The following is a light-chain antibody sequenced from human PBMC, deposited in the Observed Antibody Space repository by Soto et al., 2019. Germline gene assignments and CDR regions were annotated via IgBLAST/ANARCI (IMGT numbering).Light chain of an antibody. CDR2: AAS. J-gene: IGKJ1*01. CDR1: QTISNY. CDR3: QQSYTIPWR. V-gene: IGKV1-39*01. Sequence: DIHMTQSPPSLYAFVGNRVTITCRAGQTISNYVNWYQQKPGKAPKVLIYAASTLQSGVPSRFSGSGSGADFTLTISSLQPEDFATYYCQQSYTIPWRFGQGTKVDIK.